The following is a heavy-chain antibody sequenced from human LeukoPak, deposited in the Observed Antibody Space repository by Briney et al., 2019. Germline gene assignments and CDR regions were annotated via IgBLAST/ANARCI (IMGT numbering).Heavy chain of an antibody. V-gene: IGHV1-69*06. CDR1: GGTFSSYA. CDR2: IIPIFGTA. Sequence: SVKVSCKASGGTFSSYAISWVRQAPGQGLEWMGGIIPIFGTANYAQKFQGRVTITADKSTSTAYMELSSLRSEDTAVYHCARSYLKGLGWYYYMDVWGKGTTVTISS. D-gene: IGHD6-19*01. J-gene: IGHJ6*03. CDR3: ARSYLKGLGWYYYMDV.